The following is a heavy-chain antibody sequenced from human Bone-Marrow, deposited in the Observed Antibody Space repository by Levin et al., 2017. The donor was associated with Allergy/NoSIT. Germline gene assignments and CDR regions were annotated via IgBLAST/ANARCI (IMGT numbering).Heavy chain of an antibody. CDR1: SISSDNW. CDR2: IYHSGST. V-gene: IGHV4-4*02. Sequence: SISSDNWWTWVRQPPGKGLEWIGEIYHSGSTNYNPSLENRVTMSVDKSKNQFSLKLSSVTAADTALYYCAREKKAGTYQGFDYWGQGTLVTVSS. J-gene: IGHJ4*02. D-gene: IGHD2-2*01. CDR3: AREKKAGTYQGFDY.